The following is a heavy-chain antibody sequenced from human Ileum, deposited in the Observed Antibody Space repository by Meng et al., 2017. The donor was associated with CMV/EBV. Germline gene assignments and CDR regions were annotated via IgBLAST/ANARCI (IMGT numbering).Heavy chain of an antibody. CDR2: ISYDENTT. V-gene: IGHV3-74*01. Sequence: GESLKISCAASGFTLSSYWMHWVRQAPGKGLVWVSRISYDENTTNYADSVKGRFTISRDNAKTTLFLQMNSLRAEDTAVYYCARVPPGNYGLMDVWGQGTTVTVSS. J-gene: IGHJ6*02. CDR1: GFTLSSYW. D-gene: IGHD4-17*01. CDR3: ARVPPGNYGLMDV.